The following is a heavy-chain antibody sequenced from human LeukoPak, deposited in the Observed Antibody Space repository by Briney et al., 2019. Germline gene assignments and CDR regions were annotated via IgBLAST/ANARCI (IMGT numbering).Heavy chain of an antibody. V-gene: IGHV4-34*01. Sequence: PGGSLRLSCAASGFTFSSYSMNWVRQPPGKGLEWIGEINHSGSTNYNPSLKSRVTISVDTSKNQFSLKLSSVTAADTAVYYCARVVVVAARQYNWFDPWGQGTLVTVSS. CDR2: INHSGST. CDR1: GFTFSSYS. CDR3: ARVVVVAARQYNWFDP. D-gene: IGHD2-15*01. J-gene: IGHJ5*02.